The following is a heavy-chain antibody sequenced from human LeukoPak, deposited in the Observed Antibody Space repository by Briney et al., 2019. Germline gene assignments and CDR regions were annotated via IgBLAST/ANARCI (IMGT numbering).Heavy chain of an antibody. CDR2: IWYDGSNK. V-gene: IGHV3-33*01. Sequence: GGSLRLSCAASGFTFNEFGVHWVRQAPGQGLEWVALIWYDGSNKYYADSVKGRFTISRDNSKNTVYLQMNSLRVEDTAIYYCARDRPPGSYYSIDYCGQATLATVSS. CDR3: ARDRPPGSYYSIDY. D-gene: IGHD1-26*01. J-gene: IGHJ4*02. CDR1: GFTFNEFG.